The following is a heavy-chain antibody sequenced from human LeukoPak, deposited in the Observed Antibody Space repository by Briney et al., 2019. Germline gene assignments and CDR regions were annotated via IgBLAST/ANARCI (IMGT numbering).Heavy chain of an antibody. D-gene: IGHD1-14*01. CDR3: ARDRRREGVHAFDV. Sequence: SETLSLTCSVSGGSIITHFWNWIRQPPGRGLEWIGYVHHTDIPNFNPSLKGRVTILLDRSKNQLSLKLTSVTAADAAVYYCARDRRREGVHAFDVWGRGTMVTVSS. CDR1: GGSIITHF. CDR2: VHHTDIP. J-gene: IGHJ3*01. V-gene: IGHV4-59*11.